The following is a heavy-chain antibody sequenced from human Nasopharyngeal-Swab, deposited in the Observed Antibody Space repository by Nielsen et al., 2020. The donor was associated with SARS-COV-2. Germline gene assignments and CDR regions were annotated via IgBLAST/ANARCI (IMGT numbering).Heavy chain of an antibody. D-gene: IGHD3-10*01. CDR2: ITSGSLYI. CDR1: GFSFSSYT. Sequence: GESLKISCVASGFSFSSYTMNWVRQAPGQGLEWVASITSGSLYIYYTDSLRGRFSISRDDATNSVFLHINGLRVDDTATYYCVREGPSWFEDYWGQGTLVTVSS. J-gene: IGHJ4*02. CDR3: VREGPSWFEDY. V-gene: IGHV3-21*01.